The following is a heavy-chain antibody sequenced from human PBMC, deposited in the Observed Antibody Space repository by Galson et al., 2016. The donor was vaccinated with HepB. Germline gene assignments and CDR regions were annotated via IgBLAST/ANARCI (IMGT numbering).Heavy chain of an antibody. Sequence: SLRLSCAASGFTFNAYWMTWVRQTPGKGLEWLANIKEDGTDTHYLDSVKDRFTISRDNAKKSLYLQMNSLRVEDTAVYYCETTFWSGPYWGQGTLVTVS. D-gene: IGHD3-3*01. CDR2: IKEDGTDT. V-gene: IGHV3-7*01. CDR3: ETTFWSGPY. J-gene: IGHJ4*02. CDR1: GFTFNAYW.